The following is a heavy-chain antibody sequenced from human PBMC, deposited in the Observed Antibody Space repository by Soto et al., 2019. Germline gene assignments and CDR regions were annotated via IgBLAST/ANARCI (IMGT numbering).Heavy chain of an antibody. Sequence: QVQLQESGPGLVKPSQTLSLTCTVSGGSISSGGYYWSWIRQHPGKGLEWIGYIYYSGSTYYNPSLKSQVTIAVDTSRNQFSLKLSSVTAADTAVYYCARESPGYYDSSGYFGGFYYYYGMDVWGQGTTVNVSS. CDR3: ARESPGYYDSSGYFGGFYYYYGMDV. V-gene: IGHV4-31*01. D-gene: IGHD3-22*01. CDR1: GGSISSGGYY. J-gene: IGHJ6*02. CDR2: IYYSGST.